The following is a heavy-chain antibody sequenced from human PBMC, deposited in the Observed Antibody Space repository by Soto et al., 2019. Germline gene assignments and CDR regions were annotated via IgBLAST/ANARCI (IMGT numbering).Heavy chain of an antibody. V-gene: IGHV4-34*01. CDR1: NGSFSVYY. CDR2: INHSGST. J-gene: IGHJ3*02. D-gene: IGHD3-22*01. CDR3: ARDSTRRGACDI. Sequence: KPSETLSLTCAVYNGSFSVYYWTWIRQTPGKGLEWIGEINHSGSTNYNPSLKSRVAISVDTSKNQFSLKLSSVTAADTAVYFCARDSTRRGACDIRRQGTMVTVSS.